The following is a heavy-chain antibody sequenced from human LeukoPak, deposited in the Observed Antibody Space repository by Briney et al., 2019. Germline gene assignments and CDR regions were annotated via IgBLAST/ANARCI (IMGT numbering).Heavy chain of an antibody. Sequence: SETLCLTCTVSGGSISSYYWSWIRQPPGKGLEWIGYIYYSGSTNYNPSLKSRVTISVDTSKNQFSLKLSSVTAADTAVYYCARHMGSGWYYFDNWGQGTLVTVSS. J-gene: IGHJ4*02. D-gene: IGHD6-19*01. CDR2: IYYSGST. CDR1: GGSISSYY. V-gene: IGHV4-59*08. CDR3: ARHMGSGWYYFDN.